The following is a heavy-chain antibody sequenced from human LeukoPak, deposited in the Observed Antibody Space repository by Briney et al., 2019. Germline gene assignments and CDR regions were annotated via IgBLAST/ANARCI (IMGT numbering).Heavy chain of an antibody. CDR2: ISSSSSTI. J-gene: IGHJ4*02. CDR1: GFTFSSYG. Sequence: GGSLRLSCAASGFTFSSYGMHWVRQAPGKGLEWVSYISSSSSTIYYADSVKGRFTISRDNAKNSLYLQMNSLRAEDTAVYYCARDRFSSSSSWSTAGGWYSDYWGQGTLVTVSS. V-gene: IGHV3-48*04. CDR3: ARDRFSSSSSWSTAGGWYSDY. D-gene: IGHD6-13*01.